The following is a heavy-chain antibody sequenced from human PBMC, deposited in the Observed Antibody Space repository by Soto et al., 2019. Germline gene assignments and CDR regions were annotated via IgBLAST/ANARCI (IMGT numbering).Heavy chain of an antibody. V-gene: IGHV1-69*06. Sequence: SVKVSCKASGGTFSSYAISWVRQAPGQGLEWMGGIIPIFGTANYAQKFQGRVTITADKSTSTAYMELSSLRSEDTAVHYCARDRPPYYDILTGYYRRYYYGMDVWGQGTTVTVSS. CDR2: IIPIFGTA. D-gene: IGHD3-9*01. CDR3: ARDRPPYYDILTGYYRRYYYGMDV. J-gene: IGHJ6*02. CDR1: GGTFSSYA.